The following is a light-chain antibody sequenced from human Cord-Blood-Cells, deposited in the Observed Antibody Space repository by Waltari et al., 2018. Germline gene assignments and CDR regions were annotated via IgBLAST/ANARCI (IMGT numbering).Light chain of an antibody. J-gene: IGLJ3*02. Sequence: QSALTQPASVSGSPGQSITISCTGTSSDVGGYNYASWYQQHPGKAPKLMIYDVSNRPSGVSNRCSGSKSGNTASLTISGLQAEDEADYYCSSYTSSSTWVFGGGTKLTVL. CDR1: SSDVGGYNY. CDR2: DVS. V-gene: IGLV2-14*03. CDR3: SSYTSSSTWV.